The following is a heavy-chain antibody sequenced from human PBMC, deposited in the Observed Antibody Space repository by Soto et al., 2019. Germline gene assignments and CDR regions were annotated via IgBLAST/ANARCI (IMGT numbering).Heavy chain of an antibody. J-gene: IGHJ4*02. Sequence: QVQLVQSGAEVKKPGSSVKVSCKASGGIFSTYAINWLRQAPGQGLEWMGGIIPIFGTPNYAQRFQGRVTITADESTSTAYMELSRLRSEDTAVYYCARDRDDNGSGNYYNRIDFWGQATLVTVSS. CDR2: IIPIFGTP. CDR3: ARDRDDNGSGNYYNRIDF. CDR1: GGIFSTYA. D-gene: IGHD3-10*01. V-gene: IGHV1-69*01.